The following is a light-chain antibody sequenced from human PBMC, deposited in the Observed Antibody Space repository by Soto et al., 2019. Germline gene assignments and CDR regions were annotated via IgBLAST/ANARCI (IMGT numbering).Light chain of an antibody. CDR1: QSVFYSSNNKNY. V-gene: IGKV4-1*01. CDR3: QQYYSTPPYT. CDR2: WAS. J-gene: IGKJ2*01. Sequence: DIVMTQSPDSLAVSLGERATINCKSSQSVFYSSNNKNYLAWYQQKPGQPPKLLIYWASTRESGVPDRFSGSGSGTDFPLTISSLQAEDVAVYYCQQYYSTPPYTFGQGTKLDIK.